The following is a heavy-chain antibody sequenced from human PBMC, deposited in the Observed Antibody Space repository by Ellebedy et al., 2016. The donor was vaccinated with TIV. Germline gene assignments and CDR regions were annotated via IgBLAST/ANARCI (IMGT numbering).Heavy chain of an antibody. CDR2: IYYSGST. CDR3: ARQTAAGIGY. V-gene: IGHV4-39*01. J-gene: IGHJ4*02. Sequence: GSLRLXXTVSGGSISSSSYYWGWIRQPPGKGLEWIGSIYYSGSTYYNPSLKSRVTISVDTSKNQFSLKLSSVTAADTAVYYCARQTAAGIGYWGQGTLVTVSS. D-gene: IGHD6-13*01. CDR1: GGSISSSSYY.